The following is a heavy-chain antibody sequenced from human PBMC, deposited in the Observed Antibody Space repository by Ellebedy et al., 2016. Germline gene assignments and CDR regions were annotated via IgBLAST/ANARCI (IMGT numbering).Heavy chain of an antibody. J-gene: IGHJ6*02. CDR3: ARDYPPVRGVLTIEARDYDYGMDV. V-gene: IGHV4-59*12. CDR1: GGSINSFY. D-gene: IGHD3-10*01. CDR2: IHYSGRT. Sequence: ESLKISCTVSGGSINSFYWTWIRQAPGKGLEWIGYIHYSGRTHYNPSLKRRLSISIDTSKNQFSLQLNSVNPEDTAVYYCARDYPPVRGVLTIEARDYDYGMDVWGQGTTVTVSS.